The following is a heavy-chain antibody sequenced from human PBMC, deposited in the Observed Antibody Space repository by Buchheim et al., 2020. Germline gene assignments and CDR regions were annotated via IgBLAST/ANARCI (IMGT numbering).Heavy chain of an antibody. Sequence: EVQLVESGGGLVQPGGSLRLSCAASGFTFSSYEMNWVRQAPGKGLEWVSYISSSGSNIHYADSVKGRFTISRDNAKNSLYLQMNSLRAEDTAVYYCARELVVASAEYFDYWGLGTL. D-gene: IGHD2-8*02. V-gene: IGHV3-48*03. CDR3: ARELVVASAEYFDY. CDR1: GFTFSSYE. J-gene: IGHJ4*02. CDR2: ISSSGSNI.